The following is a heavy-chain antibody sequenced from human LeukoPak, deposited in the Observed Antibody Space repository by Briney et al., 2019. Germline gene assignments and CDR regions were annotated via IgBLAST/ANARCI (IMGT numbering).Heavy chain of an antibody. CDR2: ISSSGGGT. J-gene: IGHJ4*02. CDR1: GFTFSNYA. D-gene: IGHD1-26*01. V-gene: IGHV3-23*01. CDR3: AKINSGSYTDY. Sequence: GGSLRLSCAASGFTFSNYAMSWVRQAPGKGLEWVSSISSSGGGTYYADSVKGRFTISRDNSKNTLSLQVNSLKAEDTAVYYCAKINSGSYTDYWGQGTLVTVSS.